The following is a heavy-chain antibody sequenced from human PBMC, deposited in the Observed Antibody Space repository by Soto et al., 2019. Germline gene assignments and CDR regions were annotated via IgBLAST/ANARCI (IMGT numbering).Heavy chain of an antibody. J-gene: IGHJ6*02. Sequence: GGSLRLSCAASGFTFSSYWMSCVRQAPGKGLEWVANIKQDGSAKYYVASVKGRFNISRDNAKNSLYLQMNMLRAEDPAAYYCERKRGSFSMDLWGQATPVTVSS. V-gene: IGHV3-7*01. CDR2: IKQDGSAK. CDR1: GFTFSSYW. CDR3: ERKRGSFSMDL.